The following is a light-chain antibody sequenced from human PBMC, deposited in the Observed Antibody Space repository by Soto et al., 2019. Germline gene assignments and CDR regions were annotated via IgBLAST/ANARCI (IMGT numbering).Light chain of an antibody. CDR2: GAS. Sequence: EVVLTQAPGTLSLSPVERATLSCRSSHSVSSSYLAWYQQKPGQAPRLLIYGASSRATDIPDRFSGSGSGTDFTLTISRLEPEDFAVYYCQQYGISLWTFGQGTKVDIK. CDR3: QQYGISLWT. J-gene: IGKJ1*01. CDR1: HSVSSSY. V-gene: IGKV3-20*01.